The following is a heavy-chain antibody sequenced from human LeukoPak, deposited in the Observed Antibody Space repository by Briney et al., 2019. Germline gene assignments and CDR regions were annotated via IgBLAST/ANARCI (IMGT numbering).Heavy chain of an antibody. Sequence: ASVKVSCKASGGTFSSYAISWVRQAPAQGLEWMGGIIPIFGTANYAQKFQGRVTITADESTSTAYMGLSSLRSEDTAVYYCAREVELGWFDPWGQGTLVTVSS. J-gene: IGHJ5*02. V-gene: IGHV1-69*13. CDR3: AREVELGWFDP. CDR2: IIPIFGTA. CDR1: GGTFSSYA. D-gene: IGHD1-26*01.